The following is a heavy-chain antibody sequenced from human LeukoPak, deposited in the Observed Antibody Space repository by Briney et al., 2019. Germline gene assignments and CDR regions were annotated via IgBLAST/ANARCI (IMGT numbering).Heavy chain of an antibody. J-gene: IGHJ4*02. V-gene: IGHV3-7*01. CDR2: IKQDGSEK. D-gene: IGHD3-10*01. CDR1: GFTFSSYW. Sequence: PGGSLRLSCAASGFTFSSYWMSWVRQAPGKGLEWVANIKQDGSEKYYVDSVKGRFTISRDNAKNSLYLQMNSLRAEDTAVYYCARDTYYGSGSYYINDYWGQGTLVTVSS. CDR3: ARDTYYGSGSYYINDY.